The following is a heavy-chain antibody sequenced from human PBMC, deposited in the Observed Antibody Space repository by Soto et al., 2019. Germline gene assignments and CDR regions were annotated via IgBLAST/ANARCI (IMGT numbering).Heavy chain of an antibody. J-gene: IGHJ3*01. D-gene: IGHD3-10*01. CDR3: TRGVSYGFDF. CDR1: GFNFNIYS. CDR2: MTSDSKTI. V-gene: IGHV3-48*01. Sequence: GSLRLSCVASGFNFNIYSMNWVRQAPGKGLEWVSYMTSDSKTIHYADSVKGRFTISRENAKNSVFLQMNSLRAEDTAVYYCTRGVSYGFDFWGQGTMVTVSS.